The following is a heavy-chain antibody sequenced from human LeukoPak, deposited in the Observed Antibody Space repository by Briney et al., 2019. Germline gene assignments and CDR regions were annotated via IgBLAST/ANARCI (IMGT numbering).Heavy chain of an antibody. CDR3: ARQRGSYYSSLDY. V-gene: IGHV5-51*01. Sequence: KHGESLKISCKGSGYSFTSYWIGWVRQMPGKGLEWMGIIYPGDSDTRYSPSFEGQVTISADKSISTAYLQWSTLRASDTAIYYCARQRGSYYSSLDYWGQGTLVTVSS. CDR2: IYPGDSDT. J-gene: IGHJ4*02. CDR1: GYSFTSYW. D-gene: IGHD1-26*01.